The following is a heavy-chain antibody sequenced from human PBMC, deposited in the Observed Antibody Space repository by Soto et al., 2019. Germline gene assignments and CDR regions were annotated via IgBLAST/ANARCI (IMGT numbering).Heavy chain of an antibody. CDR1: GGSMSNSY. CDR2: IYYSGNT. J-gene: IGHJ4*02. D-gene: IGHD6-13*01. Sequence: QVQLQESGPGLVKPSETLSLTCTVSGGSMSNSYWSWIRQPPGKGLEWIGYIYYSGNTNYNPSLKSRVTISVDTSKNQFSLKLSSVTAADTAVYYCARFSSSGVYWGQGTLVTVSS. V-gene: IGHV4-59*01. CDR3: ARFSSSGVY.